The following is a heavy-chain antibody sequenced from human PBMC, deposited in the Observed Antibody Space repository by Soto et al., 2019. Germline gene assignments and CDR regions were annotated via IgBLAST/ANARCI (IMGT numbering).Heavy chain of an antibody. Sequence: SETLSLTWSVSGPSVSSGDFRWSWLRQPPGKGLEWIGSIYFRGNTYYNPSLQTRVTISLDKSKSQFSLKLNSVTAADSAVYFCARLEGLATISYYFDFWGQGALVTVSS. CDR1: GPSVSSGDFR. V-gene: IGHV4-39*01. CDR3: ARLEGLATISYYFDF. J-gene: IGHJ4*02. D-gene: IGHD3-9*01. CDR2: IYFRGNT.